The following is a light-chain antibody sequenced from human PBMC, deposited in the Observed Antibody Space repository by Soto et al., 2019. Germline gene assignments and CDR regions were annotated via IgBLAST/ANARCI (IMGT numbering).Light chain of an antibody. V-gene: IGLV2-14*01. J-gene: IGLJ2*01. CDR3: SSYTISSTLGVV. CDR2: DVS. CDR1: SSDVGGYNY. Sequence: QSALTQPASVSGSPGQSITISCTGTSSDVGGYNYVSWYQQHPGKAPKLMIYDVSNRPSGVSNRFSGSKSGNTASLTISGLQAEDEADYYCSSYTISSTLGVVFGGGTKVTVL.